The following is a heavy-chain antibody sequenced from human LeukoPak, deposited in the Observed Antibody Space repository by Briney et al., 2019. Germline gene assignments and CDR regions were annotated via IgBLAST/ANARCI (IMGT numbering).Heavy chain of an antibody. Sequence: SETMSLTCAVSGYSISSGYYWGWIRHPPGKGLEWIGSIYQSGSTYYTPSLKSRVTITVDTSKNQFSLKLSSVTAADTVFYHAEDGIRYFDWLLDYYFDYWGQGTLVTVSS. V-gene: IGHV4-38-2*01. J-gene: IGHJ4*02. CDR3: EDGIRYFDWLLDYYFDY. D-gene: IGHD3-9*01. CDR1: GYSISSGYY. CDR2: IYQSGST.